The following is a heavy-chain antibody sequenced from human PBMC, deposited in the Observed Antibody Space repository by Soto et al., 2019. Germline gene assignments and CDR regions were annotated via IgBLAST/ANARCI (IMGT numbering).Heavy chain of an antibody. Sequence: QVRLQQWGARLLKPSETLSLTCAVYGGSFSDHYWSWIRQPPGKGLEWIGEINHSGSTNYNPSLKSRVTISVDTSNNQFALELSSVTAADTAVYYCARGGGYYYMDVWAKGTTVIVSS. CDR2: INHSGST. V-gene: IGHV4-34*01. J-gene: IGHJ6*03. D-gene: IGHD2-15*01. CDR1: GGSFSDHY. CDR3: ARGGGYYYMDV.